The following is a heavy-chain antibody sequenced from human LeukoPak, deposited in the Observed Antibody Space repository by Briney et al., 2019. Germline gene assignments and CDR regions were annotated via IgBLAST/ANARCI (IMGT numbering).Heavy chain of an antibody. CDR2: IYTSGST. D-gene: IGHD2-2*01. CDR1: GGSISSYY. Sequence: SETLSLTCTVSGGSISSYYWSWIRQPAGKGLEWIGRIYTSGSTNYNPSLKSRVTMSVDTSKNQFSLKLISVTAADTAVYYCARDPCSSTSCHFDYWGQGTLVTVSS. J-gene: IGHJ4*02. CDR3: ARDPCSSTSCHFDY. V-gene: IGHV4-4*07.